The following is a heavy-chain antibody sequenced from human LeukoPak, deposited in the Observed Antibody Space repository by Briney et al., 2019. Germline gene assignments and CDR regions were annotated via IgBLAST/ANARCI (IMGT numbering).Heavy chain of an antibody. Sequence: SETLSLTCTVSVGSINDYYWNWLRQPPGKGLEWIGFIYYRGTTNNNPSLKSRVTTSLDTSKKQISLNLSSVAAADTAIYYCAGFFAGRRPFELWGQGILVTVSS. V-gene: IGHV4-59*03. J-gene: IGHJ4*02. CDR1: VGSINDYY. CDR3: AGFFAGRRPFEL. D-gene: IGHD3-16*01. CDR2: IYYRGTT.